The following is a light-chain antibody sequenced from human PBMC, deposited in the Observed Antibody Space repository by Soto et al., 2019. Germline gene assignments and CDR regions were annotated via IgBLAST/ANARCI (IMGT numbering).Light chain of an antibody. J-gene: IGLJ2*01. CDR2: DVS. CDR3: SSHASNRDVL. CDR1: SSDIGAYNY. Sequence: QSVLTQPASVSGSPGQSITISCTGTSSDIGAYNYVSWYQQHPGKAPKLMIYDVSNRPSGVSNRFSGSKSGNTASLTSSGLQAEDEADYYCSSHASNRDVLFGGGTKLTVL. V-gene: IGLV2-14*01.